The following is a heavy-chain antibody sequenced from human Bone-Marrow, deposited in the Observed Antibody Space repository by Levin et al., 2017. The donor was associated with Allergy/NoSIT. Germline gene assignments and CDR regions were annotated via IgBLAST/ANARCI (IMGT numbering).Heavy chain of an antibody. CDR3: ARDGLYYDSYPGFDY. D-gene: IGHD3-22*01. CDR2: INAGNGNT. Sequence: AASVKVSCKASGYTFTSYAMHWVRQAPGQRLEWMGWINAGNGNTKYSQKFQGRVTITRDTSASTAYMELSSLRSEDTAVYYCARDGLYYDSYPGFDYWGQGTLVTVSS. J-gene: IGHJ4*02. CDR1: GYTFTSYA. V-gene: IGHV1-3*01.